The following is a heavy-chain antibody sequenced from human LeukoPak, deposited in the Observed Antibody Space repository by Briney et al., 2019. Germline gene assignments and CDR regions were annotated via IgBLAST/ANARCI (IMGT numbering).Heavy chain of an antibody. CDR2: IYTSGST. D-gene: IGHD4-23*01. CDR3: ARSHGISMVVTRFDY. J-gene: IGHJ4*02. V-gene: IGHV4-4*07. CDR1: GGSISSYY. Sequence: PSETLSLTCTVSGGSISSYYWSWIRQPAGKGLEWIGRIYTSGSTNYNPSLKSRVTMSVDTSKNQFSLKLSSVTAADTAVYYCARSHGISMVVTRFDYWGQGTLVTVSS.